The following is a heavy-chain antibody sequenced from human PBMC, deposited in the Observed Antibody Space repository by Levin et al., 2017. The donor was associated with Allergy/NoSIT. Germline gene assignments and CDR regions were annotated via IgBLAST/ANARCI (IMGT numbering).Heavy chain of an antibody. V-gene: IGHV2-70*01. Sequence: SGPTLVKPTQTLTLTCTFSGFSLSTSGMCVSWIRQPPGKALEWLALIDWDDDKYYSTSLKTRLTISKDTSKNQVVLTMTNMDPVDTATYYCARIPNQQLAPYYFDYWGQGTLVTVSS. CDR2: IDWDDDK. D-gene: IGHD6-6*01. CDR3: ARIPNQQLAPYYFDY. J-gene: IGHJ4*02. CDR1: GFSLSTSGMC.